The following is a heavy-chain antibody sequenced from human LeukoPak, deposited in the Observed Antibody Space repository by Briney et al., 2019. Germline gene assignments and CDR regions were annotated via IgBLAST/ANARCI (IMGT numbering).Heavy chain of an antibody. V-gene: IGHV1-18*01. J-gene: IGHJ4*02. Sequence: EASVKVSCKASGYTFTSNGISWVRQAPGQGLEWMGWISAYNGNTNYEQKFQGRVTMTRDTSTSTVYMELSSLRSEDTAVYYCAREIGPRQLHLWASAFDYWGQGTLVTVSS. CDR3: AREIGPRQLHLWASAFDY. CDR2: ISAYNGNT. D-gene: IGHD5-18*01. CDR1: GYTFTSNG.